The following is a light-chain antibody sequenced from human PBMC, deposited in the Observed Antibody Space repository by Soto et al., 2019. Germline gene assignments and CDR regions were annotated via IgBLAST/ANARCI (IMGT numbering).Light chain of an antibody. Sequence: EIVMTQSPATLSVSPGERAHLSCRASQSVSSNLAWYQPTPGQAPRLLIYGASTRATGIPARFSGSGSGTEFTLTISSLQSEDFAVYYCQQYKNWPPITCGQGTRLEIK. J-gene: IGKJ5*01. V-gene: IGKV3-15*01. CDR3: QQYKNWPPIT. CDR1: QSVSSN. CDR2: GAS.